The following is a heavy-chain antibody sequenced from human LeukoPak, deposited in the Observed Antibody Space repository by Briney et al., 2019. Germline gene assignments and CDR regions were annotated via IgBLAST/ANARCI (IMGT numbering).Heavy chain of an antibody. V-gene: IGHV1-18*01. CDR1: GYTFTSHG. CDR3: ATAPYSGYEKFDY. D-gene: IGHD5-12*01. Sequence: ASVKVSCKASGYTFTSHGISWVRQAPGQGLEWMGWISTYNGNTNYAQKLQGRVSMTTDTSTSTAYMDLRSLRSDDTAVYYCATAPYSGYEKFDYWGQGTLVTVSS. J-gene: IGHJ4*02. CDR2: ISTYNGNT.